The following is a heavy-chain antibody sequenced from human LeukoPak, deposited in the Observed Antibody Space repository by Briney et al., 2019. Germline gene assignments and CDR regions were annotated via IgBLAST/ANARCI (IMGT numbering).Heavy chain of an antibody. V-gene: IGHV4-31*03. Sequence: PSETLSLTCTVSGGSISSGGYYWTWIRQHPGKGPEWIGYIYYSGSTYYNPSLKSRVTISVDTSKNQFSLKLSSVTAADTAVYYCARGDYDSSGYYDYWGQGTLVTVSS. CDR3: ARGDYDSSGYYDY. CDR2: IYYSGST. CDR1: GGSISSGGYY. D-gene: IGHD3-22*01. J-gene: IGHJ4*02.